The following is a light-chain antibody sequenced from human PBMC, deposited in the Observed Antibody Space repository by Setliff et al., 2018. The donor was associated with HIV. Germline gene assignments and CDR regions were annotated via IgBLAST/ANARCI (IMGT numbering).Light chain of an antibody. V-gene: IGLV2-14*01. CDR3: SSYTISNSFV. CDR1: GNDVGGFHT. Sequence: SALAQPASVSGSPGQSITVTCTGTGNDVGGFHTVSWYQHHPGKAPKLIIYEVYNRPSGFSDRFSGSKSGNTASLTISGLRAEDEADYYCSSYTISNSFVFGTGTKVTVL. CDR2: EVY. J-gene: IGLJ1*01.